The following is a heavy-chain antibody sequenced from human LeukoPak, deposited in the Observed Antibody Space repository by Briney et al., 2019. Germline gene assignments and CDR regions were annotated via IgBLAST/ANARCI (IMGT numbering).Heavy chain of an antibody. Sequence: GASVKVSCKASGYTFTSYGISWVQQAPGQGLEWMGWISTYNGNTNYAQKLQGRVTMTTDTSTSTAYMELRSLRSDDTAVYYCARGGSRLWFGGSFDYWGQGTLVTVFS. CDR2: ISTYNGNT. CDR3: ARGGSRLWFGGSFDY. V-gene: IGHV1-18*01. CDR1: GYTFTSYG. D-gene: IGHD3-10*01. J-gene: IGHJ4*02.